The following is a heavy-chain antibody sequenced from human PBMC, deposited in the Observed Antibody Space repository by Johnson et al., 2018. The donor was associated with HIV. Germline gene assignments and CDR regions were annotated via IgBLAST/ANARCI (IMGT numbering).Heavy chain of an antibody. V-gene: IGHV3-66*01. CDR1: GSSVSNTY. J-gene: IGHJ3*01. CDR3: ARDGESQQLPLGDAFDV. D-gene: IGHD6-13*01. Sequence: EVQLLESGGGFVQPGGSLRLSCGASGSSVSNTYMNWVRQAPGKGLEWVSVMYSGGNTYYADSVRGRFTISRDNSKNTLYLQMSSLKAEDTAMYYCARDGESQQLPLGDAFDVWGQGTMVIVSS. CDR2: MYSGGNT.